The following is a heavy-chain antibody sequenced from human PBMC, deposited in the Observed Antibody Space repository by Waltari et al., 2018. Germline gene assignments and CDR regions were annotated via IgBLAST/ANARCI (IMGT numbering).Heavy chain of an antibody. Sequence: QLPLQGSGSGLVKPSQTLSLTCAVSGGSISSGVYSWSWIRPPRGKGREWIGYIYHSASNYYNPSLKSRVNISVDRSKNQVSLKLSSVTAADTAVDYCARGRYGDYAAAFDIWGQGTMVTVSS. V-gene: IGHV4-30-2*01. D-gene: IGHD4-17*01. CDR3: ARGRYGDYAAAFDI. J-gene: IGHJ3*02. CDR2: IYHSASN. CDR1: GGSISSGVYS.